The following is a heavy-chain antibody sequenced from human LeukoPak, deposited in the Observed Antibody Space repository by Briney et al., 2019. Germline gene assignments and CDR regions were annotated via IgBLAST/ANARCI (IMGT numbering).Heavy chain of an antibody. CDR3: TPLWDYYDSSGYFDY. J-gene: IGHJ4*02. CDR1: GFTFSGSA. D-gene: IGHD3-22*01. V-gene: IGHV3-73*01. Sequence: PGGSLRLSCAASGFTFSGSAMHWVRQASGKGLEWVGRIRSKANSYATAYAASVKGRFTISRDDSKNTAYLQMNSLKTEDPAVYYCTPLWDYYDSSGYFDYWGQGTLVTVSS. CDR2: IRSKANSYAT.